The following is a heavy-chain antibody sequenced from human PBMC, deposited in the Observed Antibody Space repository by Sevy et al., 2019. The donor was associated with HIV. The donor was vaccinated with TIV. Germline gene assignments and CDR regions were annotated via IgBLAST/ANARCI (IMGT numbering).Heavy chain of an antibody. D-gene: IGHD1-1*01. CDR1: GYNFATYW. Sequence: GESLKISCKASGYNFATYWITWVRQVPGIGLEWLGIIYPGDSDTRYSPSFQGQVSISADKSISTAYLQWDSLRASDSAIYYCAKGARGTLPAYYYYGMDVWGQGTTVTVSS. CDR2: IYPGDSDT. CDR3: AKGARGTLPAYYYYGMDV. J-gene: IGHJ6*02. V-gene: IGHV5-51*01.